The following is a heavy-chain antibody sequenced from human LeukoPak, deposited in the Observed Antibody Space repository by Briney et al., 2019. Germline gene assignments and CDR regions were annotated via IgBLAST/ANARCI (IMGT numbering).Heavy chain of an antibody. J-gene: IGHJ4*02. V-gene: IGHV3-9*03. D-gene: IGHD3-10*01. Sequence: PGRSLRLSCAASGFTFDDYAMHWVRQAPGKGLEWVSGISWNSGSIGYADSVKGRFTISRDNAKNSLYLQMNSLRAEDMALYYCAKDNSYYGSGTHFDYWGQGTLVTVSS. CDR1: GFTFDDYA. CDR2: ISWNSGSI. CDR3: AKDNSYYGSGTHFDY.